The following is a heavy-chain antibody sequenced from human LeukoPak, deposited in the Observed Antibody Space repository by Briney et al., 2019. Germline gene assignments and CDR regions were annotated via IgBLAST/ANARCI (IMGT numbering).Heavy chain of an antibody. CDR1: GYSFTSYW. J-gene: IGHJ4*02. CDR2: IYPGDSDT. V-gene: IGHV5-51*01. CDR3: ARRIGEYYDILTGYYTLYYFDY. D-gene: IGHD3-9*01. Sequence: GESLKISCKGSGYSFTSYWIGWVRQMPGKGLEWMGIIYPGDSDTRYSPSFQGQVTISADKSISTAYLQWSSLKASDTAMYYCARRIGEYYDILTGYYTLYYFDYWGQGTLVTVSS.